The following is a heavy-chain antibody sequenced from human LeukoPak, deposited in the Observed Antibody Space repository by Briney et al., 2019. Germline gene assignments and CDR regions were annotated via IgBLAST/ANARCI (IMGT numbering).Heavy chain of an antibody. CDR1: GFTFSSYP. CDR2: ISGSGGST. Sequence: PGGSLRLSCAASGFTFSSYPRSWFRQAPGKGLEWFSAISGSGGSTYYADSVKGRFTISRDNSKNTLYLQMNSLRAEDTAVYYCAKFITMIVDAFDIWGQGTMVTVSS. D-gene: IGHD3-22*01. J-gene: IGHJ3*02. V-gene: IGHV3-23*01. CDR3: AKFITMIVDAFDI.